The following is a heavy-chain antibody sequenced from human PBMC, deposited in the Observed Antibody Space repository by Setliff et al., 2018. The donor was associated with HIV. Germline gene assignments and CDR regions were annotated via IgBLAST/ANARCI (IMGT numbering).Heavy chain of an antibody. CDR3: ARERPQSHFFDY. V-gene: IGHV4-38-2*02. Sequence: ASETLSLTCTVSGYPTNINYYWGWLRQPPAKGLEWIGSCSSNGRTYYIPYLKSRVTISVDTSKNQFSLSLRSVTAADTAVYFCARERPQSHFFDYWGQGTLVTVSS. J-gene: IGHJ4*02. CDR2: CSSNGRT. D-gene: IGHD6-19*01. CDR1: GYPTNINYY.